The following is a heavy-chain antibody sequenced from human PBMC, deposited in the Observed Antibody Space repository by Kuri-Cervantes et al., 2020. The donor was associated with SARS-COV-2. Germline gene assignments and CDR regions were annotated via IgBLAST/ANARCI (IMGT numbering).Heavy chain of an antibody. Sequence: GGSLRLSCAASGFTFDDYAMHWVRQAPGKGLEWVANIKQDGSEKYYVDSVKGRFTISRDNAKNSLYLQMNSLRAEDTAVYYCARSPGNWNDGYWGQGTLVTVSS. J-gene: IGHJ4*02. V-gene: IGHV3-7*01. D-gene: IGHD1-1*01. CDR3: ARSPGNWNDGY. CDR2: IKQDGSEK. CDR1: GFTFDDYA.